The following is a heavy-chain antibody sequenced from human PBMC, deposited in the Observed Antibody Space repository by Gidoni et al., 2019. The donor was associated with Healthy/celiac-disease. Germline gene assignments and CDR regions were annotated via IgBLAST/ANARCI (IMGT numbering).Heavy chain of an antibody. CDR2: ISAYNGNT. CDR3: ARTYYDILTGYFGGGADP. V-gene: IGHV1-18*01. Sequence: QVQLVQSGAEVKKPGASVKVSCKASGYTFTSYGISWVRQAPGQGLEWMGWISAYNGNTNYAQKLQGRVNMTTDTSTSTAYMELRSLRSDDTAVYYCARTYYDILTGYFGGGADPWGQGTLVTVSS. J-gene: IGHJ5*02. CDR1: GYTFTSYG. D-gene: IGHD3-9*01.